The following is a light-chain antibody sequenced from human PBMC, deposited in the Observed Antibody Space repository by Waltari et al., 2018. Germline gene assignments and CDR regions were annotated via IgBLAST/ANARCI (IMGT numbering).Light chain of an antibody. Sequence: SYVLTQPPSVSVAPGKTASIPCGGNNIESKSVHWYQRKPGQAPVLVIDYEGDRPSGIPGRFSGSNSGNTATLTISRVEAGDEADYYCQVLDNGSDQVVFGGGTKLTVL. CDR2: YEG. J-gene: IGLJ2*01. CDR3: QVLDNGSDQVV. CDR1: NIESKS. V-gene: IGLV3-21*04.